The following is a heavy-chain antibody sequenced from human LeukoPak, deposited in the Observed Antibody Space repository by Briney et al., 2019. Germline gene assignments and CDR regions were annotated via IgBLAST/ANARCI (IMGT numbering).Heavy chain of an antibody. CDR3: ARNRIVLLWFGELFNYYYYYGMDV. V-gene: IGHV4-39*07. D-gene: IGHD3-10*01. CDR1: GGSISSSSYY. Sequence: PSETLSLTCTVSGGSISSSSYYWGWIRQPPGKGLEWIGEINHSGSTNYNPSLKSRVTISVDTSKNQFSMKLSSVTAADTAVYYCARNRIVLLWFGELFNYYYYYGMDVWGQGTTVTVSS. J-gene: IGHJ6*02. CDR2: INHSGST.